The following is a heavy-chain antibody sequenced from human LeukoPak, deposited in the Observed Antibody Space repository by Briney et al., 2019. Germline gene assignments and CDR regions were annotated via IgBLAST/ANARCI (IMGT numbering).Heavy chain of an antibody. CDR2: IYTSGSI. CDR1: GDSITTTHYF. J-gene: IGHJ4*02. D-gene: IGHD3-3*01. V-gene: IGHV4-4*07. CDR3: AREKDFSLWDAAVDY. Sequence: SETLSLTCSVSGDSITTTHYFWAWIRQPAGKGLEWIGRIYTSGSINYNPSLKSRVSMSIDTSKNQFSLKLSSVTAADTAVYYCAREKDFSLWDAAVDYWGQGTLVTVSS.